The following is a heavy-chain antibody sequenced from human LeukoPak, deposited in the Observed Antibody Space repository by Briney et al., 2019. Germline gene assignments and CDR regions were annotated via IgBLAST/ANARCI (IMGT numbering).Heavy chain of an antibody. CDR2: ISSSSDTT. Sequence: GGSLRLSCAASGFTFSTYSMNWVRHAPGKGLEWISYISSSSDTTYYADSVKGRFTISRDNAKKTLYPQMNSLRDEDTAVYYCVRDQGRVWVYYGYWGQGTLVTVSS. J-gene: IGHJ4*02. CDR1: GFTFSTYS. V-gene: IGHV3-48*02. D-gene: IGHD6-13*01. CDR3: VRDQGRVWVYYGY.